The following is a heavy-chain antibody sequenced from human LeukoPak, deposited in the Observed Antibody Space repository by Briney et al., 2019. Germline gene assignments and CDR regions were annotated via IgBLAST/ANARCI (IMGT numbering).Heavy chain of an antibody. CDR2: ISYSGTT. V-gene: IGHV4-39*01. CDR3: ARGNYEYVWGGIDY. J-gene: IGHJ4*02. CDR1: SASISSSPYY. D-gene: IGHD3-16*01. Sequence: SETLSLTCTVSSASISSSPYYWGWIRQSPGKGLEWIGRISYSGTTYYNPSLKSRVTISVDTSKNQFSLKLSSVTAADTAVYYCARGNYEYVWGGIDYWGQGTLVTVSS.